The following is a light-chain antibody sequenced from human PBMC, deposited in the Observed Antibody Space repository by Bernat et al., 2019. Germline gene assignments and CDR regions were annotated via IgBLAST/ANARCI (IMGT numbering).Light chain of an antibody. CDR2: NVS. J-gene: IGLJ3*02. CDR3: SSYTSSNSVL. CDR1: NSDVGGYIY. V-gene: IGLV2-14*03. Sequence: QSALTQPASVSGSPGQSITIPCTGTNSDVGGYIYVSWYQQHPGKVPKLMIYNVSNRPSGVSNRFSGSKSGNTASLTISGLQAEDEADYYCSSYTSSNSVLFGGGTKVTVL.